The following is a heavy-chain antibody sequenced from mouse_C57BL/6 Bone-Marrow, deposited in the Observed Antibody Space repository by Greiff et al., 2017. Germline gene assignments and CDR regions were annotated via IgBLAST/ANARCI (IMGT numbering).Heavy chain of an antibody. V-gene: IGHV5-2*01. CDR1: EYEFPSHD. J-gene: IGHJ1*03. CDR3: ARHSTTVVARYCDV. Sequence: EVQLVESGGGLVQPGESLKLSCESNEYEFPSHDMSWVRKTPEKRLELVAAINSDGGSTYYPDTMERRFIISRDKTKKTLNRQMSSLRAEDTALYYGARHSTTVVARYCDVWGTGTTVTVSS. CDR2: INSDGGST. D-gene: IGHD1-1*01.